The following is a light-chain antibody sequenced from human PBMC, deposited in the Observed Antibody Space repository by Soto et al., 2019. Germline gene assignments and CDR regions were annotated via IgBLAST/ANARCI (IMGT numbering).Light chain of an antibody. CDR1: QSVSSSY. CDR3: QQYGSSP. CDR2: GAS. J-gene: IGKJ5*01. Sequence: EIVLTQSPGTLSLSPGERATLSCRASQSVSSSYLAWYQQKPGQAPRLLIYGASSRATGIPDRFSGSGSGTDFTLTISRLEPEDFAVYYCQQYGSSPFGQGTRLAMK. V-gene: IGKV3-20*01.